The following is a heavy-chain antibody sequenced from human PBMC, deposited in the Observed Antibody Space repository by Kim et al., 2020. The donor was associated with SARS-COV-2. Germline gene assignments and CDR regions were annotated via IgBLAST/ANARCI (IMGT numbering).Heavy chain of an antibody. Sequence: GGSLRLSCAASGFTFSSYGMHWVRQAPGKGLEWVAVISYDGSNKYYADSVKGRFTISRDNSKNTLYLQMNSLRAEDTAVYYCAKGRVAGTPWYYYGMDVWGQGTTVTVSS. V-gene: IGHV3-30*18. D-gene: IGHD6-19*01. J-gene: IGHJ6*02. CDR1: GFTFSSYG. CDR3: AKGRVAGTPWYYYGMDV. CDR2: ISYDGSNK.